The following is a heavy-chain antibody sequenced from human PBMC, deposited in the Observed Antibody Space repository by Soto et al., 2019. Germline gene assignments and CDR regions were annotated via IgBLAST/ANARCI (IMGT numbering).Heavy chain of an antibody. V-gene: IGHV1-46*01. CDR1: GYTFTTHY. D-gene: IGHD4-17*01. CDR3: ARALDYDFYYYGMDV. J-gene: IGHJ6*02. CDR2: INPSDGST. Sequence: ASVKVSCKASGYTFTTHYMHWVRQAPGQGLEWMGTINPSDGSTTYAQKFQGRVTMTRDTSTSTVYMELSSLISEDTAVYYCARALDYDFYYYGMDVWGQGTTVTVS.